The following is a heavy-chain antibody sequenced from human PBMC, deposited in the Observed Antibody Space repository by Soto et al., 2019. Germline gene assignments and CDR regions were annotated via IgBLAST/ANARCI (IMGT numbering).Heavy chain of an antibody. Sequence: GGSLRLSCAASGFTFSSYRMNWVRQAGVRGLEWGSSISSGSSYMYYADSAKGRFTISRDNAKNSLYMQMNSLRADHTAVYYCALNGEGYHYYYGIDLWAPGTTVTLSS. J-gene: IGHJ6*01. CDR1: GFTFSSYR. CDR3: ALNGEGYHYYYGIDL. D-gene: IGHD3-10*01. CDR2: ISSGSSYM. V-gene: IGHV3-21*01.